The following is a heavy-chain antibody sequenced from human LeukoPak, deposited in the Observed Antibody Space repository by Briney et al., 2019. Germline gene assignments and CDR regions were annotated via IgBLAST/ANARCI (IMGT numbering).Heavy chain of an antibody. D-gene: IGHD2-15*01. Sequence: GGPLRLSCAASGFTFSSYAMSWVRQAPGKGLEWVSAISGSGGSTYYADSVKGRFTISRDNSKNTLYLQMNSLRAEDTAVYYCAKGSGGNCYTAFDVWGRGTLFTVSS. J-gene: IGHJ3*01. CDR1: GFTFSSYA. V-gene: IGHV3-23*01. CDR3: AKGSGGNCYTAFDV. CDR2: ISGSGGST.